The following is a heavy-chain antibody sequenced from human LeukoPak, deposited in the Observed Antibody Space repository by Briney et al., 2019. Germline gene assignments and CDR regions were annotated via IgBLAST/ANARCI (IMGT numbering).Heavy chain of an antibody. V-gene: IGHV1-2*02. CDR3: ARDRYYYDSSGYYDY. Sequence: GASVKVSCKASGYTFTSYYMHWVRQAPGQGLEWMGWINPNSGGTNYAQKFQGRVTMTRDTSISTAYMELSRLRSDDTAVYYCARDRYYYDSSGYYDYWGQGTLVTVSS. D-gene: IGHD3-22*01. CDR1: GYTFTSYY. CDR2: INPNSGGT. J-gene: IGHJ4*02.